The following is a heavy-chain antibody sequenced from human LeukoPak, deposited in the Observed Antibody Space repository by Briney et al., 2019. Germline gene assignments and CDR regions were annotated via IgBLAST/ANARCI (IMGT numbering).Heavy chain of an antibody. J-gene: IGHJ4*02. D-gene: IGHD5-18*01. Sequence: ASVNVSCKASGYTFTSYAMHWVRQAPGQRLEWMGWINAGNGNTKYSQKFQGRVTITRDTSASTAYMELSSLRSEDTGVYYCARARVGQMDTAMVDWGQGTLVTVSS. CDR2: INAGNGNT. CDR3: ARARVGQMDTAMVD. CDR1: GYTFTSYA. V-gene: IGHV1-3*01.